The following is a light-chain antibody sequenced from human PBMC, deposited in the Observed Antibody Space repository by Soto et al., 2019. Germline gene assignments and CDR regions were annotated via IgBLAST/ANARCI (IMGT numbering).Light chain of an antibody. Sequence: DIQMTQSPSTLSASVGDRVTITCRASQSISIWLAWYQQKPGKAPKILIYKASSLESGVPSRFSSSGSGTEFTLTISSLQPDDFATYYCQQYSTYTPRTFGQGTKVDI. CDR1: QSISIW. V-gene: IGKV1-5*03. CDR3: QQYSTYTPRT. J-gene: IGKJ1*01. CDR2: KAS.